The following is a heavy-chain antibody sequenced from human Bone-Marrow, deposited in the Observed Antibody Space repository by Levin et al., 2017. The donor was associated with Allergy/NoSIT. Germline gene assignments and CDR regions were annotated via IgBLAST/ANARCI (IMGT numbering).Heavy chain of an antibody. CDR2: MSFDGINK. CDR1: GFTFSTYA. J-gene: IGHJ6*02. V-gene: IGHV3-30*04. CDR3: AREYYYDSSGNYHDDYYGMDV. Sequence: LAGGSLRLSCAASGFTFSTYAMHWVRQAPGKGLEWVAVMSFDGINKYYGDSVKGRFTISRDNSKNTVYLQMNSLRAEDTAVYYCAREYYYDSSGNYHDDYYGMDVWGQGTTVTVSS. D-gene: IGHD3-22*01.